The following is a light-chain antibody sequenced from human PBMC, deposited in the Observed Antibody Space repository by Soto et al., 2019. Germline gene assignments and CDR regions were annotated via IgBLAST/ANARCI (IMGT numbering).Light chain of an antibody. J-gene: IGLJ1*01. CDR2: EVS. CDR3: CSYTSSTNYV. Sequence: PKLIIYEVSNRPSGISNRFSGAKSGNTASLTISGLQVEDEADYYCCSYTSSTNYVLGAGTKVTVL. V-gene: IGLV2-14*01.